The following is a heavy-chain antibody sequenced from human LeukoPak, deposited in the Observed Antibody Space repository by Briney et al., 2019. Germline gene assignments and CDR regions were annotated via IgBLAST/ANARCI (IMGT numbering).Heavy chain of an antibody. J-gene: IGHJ3*02. D-gene: IGHD3-3*01. Sequence: GGSLRLSCAASGFTVSSNYMSWVRQAPGKGLEWVANIKQDGSEKYYVDSVKGRFTISRDNAKNSLYLQMNSLRAEDTAVYYCARKKVSYYDFWSVYPNDAFDIWGQGTMVTVSS. CDR3: ARKKVSYYDFWSVYPNDAFDI. CDR2: IKQDGSEK. V-gene: IGHV3-7*01. CDR1: GFTVSSNY.